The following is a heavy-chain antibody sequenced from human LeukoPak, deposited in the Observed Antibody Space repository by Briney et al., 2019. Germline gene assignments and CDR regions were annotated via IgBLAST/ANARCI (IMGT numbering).Heavy chain of an antibody. CDR3: ARGRYSSGWYAWDWFDP. D-gene: IGHD6-19*01. V-gene: IGHV4-59*08. Sequence: SETLSLTCTVSGGSISSYYWSWIRQPPGKGLEWIGYIYYSGSTNYNPSLKSRVTISVDTSKNQFSLKLSSVTAADTAVYYCARGRYSSGWYAWDWFDPWGQGNLVTVSS. CDR1: GGSISSYY. J-gene: IGHJ5*02. CDR2: IYYSGST.